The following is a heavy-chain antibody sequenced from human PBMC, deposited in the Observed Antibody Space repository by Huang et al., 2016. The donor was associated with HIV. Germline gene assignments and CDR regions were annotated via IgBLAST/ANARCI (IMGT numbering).Heavy chain of an antibody. D-gene: IGHD3-3*01. J-gene: IGHJ4*02. CDR2: IDYSGST. Sequence: QVQLQESGPGLVKPSETLSLTCPVSGGSISTHYGSWIRQPPGKGLEWIGSIDYSGSTNYSPSLKSRVTILLDTSKNQFSLRVNSVTAADTAMYYCARDHHDFWRGYRRMYFFDHWGQGTLVTVSS. V-gene: IGHV4-59*11. CDR3: ARDHHDFWRGYRRMYFFDH. CDR1: GGSISTHY.